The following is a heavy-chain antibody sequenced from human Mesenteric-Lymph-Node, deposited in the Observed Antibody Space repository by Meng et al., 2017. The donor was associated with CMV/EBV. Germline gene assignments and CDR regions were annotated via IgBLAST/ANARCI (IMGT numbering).Heavy chain of an antibody. CDR1: GGSVSSGGYY. Sequence: SETLSLTCTVSGGSVSSGGYYWSWIRQPPGKGLEWIGYIYYSGSTSYNPSLKSRVTLSVDTSKNQFSLKLRSVTAADTAVYYCAKEDKAMDVWGQGTTVTVSS. CDR2: IYYSGST. J-gene: IGHJ6*02. V-gene: IGHV4-61*08. CDR3: AKEDKAMDV.